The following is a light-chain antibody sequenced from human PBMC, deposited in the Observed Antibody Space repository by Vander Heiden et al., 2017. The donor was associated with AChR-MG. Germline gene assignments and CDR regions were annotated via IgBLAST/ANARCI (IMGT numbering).Light chain of an antibody. CDR1: QGISSY. Sequence: DIQLTQSPSFLSASVGDRVTITCRASQGISSYLAWYQQKPGKPPMLLFYAASTLQGGVPSRFGGSVSATDFTLTISILQPEVFASYYCQQHNTYQTFGQGTRLEIK. CDR2: AAS. J-gene: IGKJ5*01. V-gene: IGKV1-9*01. CDR3: QQHNTYQT.